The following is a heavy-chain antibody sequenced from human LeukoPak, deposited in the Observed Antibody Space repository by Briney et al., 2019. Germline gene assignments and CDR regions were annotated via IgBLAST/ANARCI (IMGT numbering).Heavy chain of an antibody. Sequence: ASVKVSCKASGYTFTSYGISWVRQAPGQGLEWMGWISAYNGNTNYAQKLQDRVTMTTNTSTSTAYMELRSLRSDDTAVYYCARNCSGGGVDYWGQGTLVTVPS. J-gene: IGHJ4*02. CDR3: ARNCSGGGVDY. V-gene: IGHV1-18*01. CDR2: ISAYNGNT. CDR1: GYTFTSYG. D-gene: IGHD2-15*01.